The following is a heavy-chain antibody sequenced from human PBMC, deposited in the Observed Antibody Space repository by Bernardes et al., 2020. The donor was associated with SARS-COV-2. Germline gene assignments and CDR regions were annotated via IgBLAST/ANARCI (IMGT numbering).Heavy chain of an antibody. J-gene: IGHJ6*02. Sequence: SETLSLTRTVSGGSLSSDSYYWSWIRQPAGKGLEWIGRIYITGTTNYNPSLKSRFTISVDTSENHFSLRLSSVTAADTAVYYCARVSTIYGMDVWGQGTTVTVSS. CDR1: GGSLSSDSYY. V-gene: IGHV4-61*02. CDR3: ARVSTIYGMDV. CDR2: IYITGTT.